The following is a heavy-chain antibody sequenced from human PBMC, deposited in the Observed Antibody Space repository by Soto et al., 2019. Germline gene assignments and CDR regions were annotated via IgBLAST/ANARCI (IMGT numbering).Heavy chain of an antibody. Sequence: GGSLRLSGAASGFTFSSYGMHWVRQAPGKGLVWVSRINSDGSSTSYADSVKGRFTISRDNAKNTLYLQMNSLRAEDTAVYYCARAGYRYGTHENWFDPFGQGTLVTFSS. D-gene: IGHD5-18*01. J-gene: IGHJ5*02. V-gene: IGHV3-74*01. CDR3: ARAGYRYGTHENWFDP. CDR2: INSDGSST. CDR1: GFTFSSYG.